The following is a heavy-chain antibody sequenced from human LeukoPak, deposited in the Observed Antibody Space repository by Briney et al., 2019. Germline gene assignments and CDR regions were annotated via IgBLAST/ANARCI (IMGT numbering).Heavy chain of an antibody. CDR1: GYTFTGYY. J-gene: IGHJ4*02. V-gene: IGHV1-2*02. Sequence: GASVKVSCKASGYTFTGYYMHWVRQAPGQGLEWMGWINPNSGGTNYAQKFQGRVTMTRDTSISTAYMELSRLRSDDTAVYYCAGDRGGGWLLRNWYYFDYWGQGTLVTVSS. D-gene: IGHD5-12*01. CDR2: INPNSGGT. CDR3: AGDRGGGWLLRNWYYFDY.